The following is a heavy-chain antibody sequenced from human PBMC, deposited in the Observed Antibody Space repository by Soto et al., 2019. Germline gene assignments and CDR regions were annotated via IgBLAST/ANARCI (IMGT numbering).Heavy chain of an antibody. CDR3: ARLDHGAFTIKGFHV. Sequence: QVQLQESGPGLLKPSNTLSLTCTVSGDSITTSGHLWAWIRQPPGKVLEWIATISYSGSPFYNPSLRSRTSICLHSSKIQPSLSLVSVSAAHTAMYYCARLDHGAFTIKGFHVWGQATKVTVSS. CDR1: GDSITTSGHL. V-gene: IGHV4-39*01. CDR2: ISYSGSP. D-gene: IGHD2-2*01. J-gene: IGHJ3*01.